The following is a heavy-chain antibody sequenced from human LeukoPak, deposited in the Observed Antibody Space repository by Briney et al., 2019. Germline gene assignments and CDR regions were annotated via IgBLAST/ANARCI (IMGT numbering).Heavy chain of an antibody. D-gene: IGHD1-14*01. Sequence: GGSLRLSCAAPGFTLSDHYMDWVRQAPRKGLEWVGRTRDRTHSYSTEYAASVKGRFTISRDDSKNSFYLQMNSLKTEDTAVYYCVRGHNSFDYWGQGTLVTVSS. J-gene: IGHJ4*02. CDR2: TRDRTHSYST. V-gene: IGHV3-72*01. CDR3: VRGHNSFDY. CDR1: GFTLSDHY.